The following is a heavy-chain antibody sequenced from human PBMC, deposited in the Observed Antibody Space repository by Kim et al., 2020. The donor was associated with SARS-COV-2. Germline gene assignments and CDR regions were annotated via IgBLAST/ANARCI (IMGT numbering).Heavy chain of an antibody. J-gene: IGHJ4*02. CDR3: AKDKYSSSSGLEI. V-gene: IGHV3-9*01. D-gene: IGHD6-6*01. CDR1: GFTFGDYA. CDR2: INWNSGNI. Sequence: GGSLRLSCAASGFTFGDYAMHWVRQAPGKGLEWVSGINWNSGNIGYADSVKGRFTISRDNAKNFLFLQMNSLSAEDTALYFCAKDKYSSSSGLEIWGQGTLVTVSS.